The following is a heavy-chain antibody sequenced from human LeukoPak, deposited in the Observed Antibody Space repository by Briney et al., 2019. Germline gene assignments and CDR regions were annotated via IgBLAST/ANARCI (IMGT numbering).Heavy chain of an antibody. CDR2: IYYSGST. V-gene: IGHV4-39*07. CDR3: ARRHVWRWPTSGDAFDI. J-gene: IGHJ3*02. Sequence: SETLSLTCTVSGGSISSSSYYWGWIRQPPGKGLEWIGSIYYSGSTYYNPSLKSRVTISVDTSKNQFSLKLSSVTAADTAVYYCARRHVWRWPTSGDAFDIWGQGTMVTVSS. CDR1: GGSISSSSYY. D-gene: IGHD5-24*01.